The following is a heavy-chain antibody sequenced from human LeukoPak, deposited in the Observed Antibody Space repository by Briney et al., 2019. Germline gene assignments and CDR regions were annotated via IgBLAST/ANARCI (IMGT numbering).Heavy chain of an antibody. J-gene: IGHJ4*02. D-gene: IGHD5-12*01. CDR1: GGYISSGGYY. CDR3: ARGPRVRSGYDWDPDY. CDR2: IYHSGST. V-gene: IGHV4-30-2*01. Sequence: KPSETLSLTCTVSGGYISSGGYYWSWIRQPPGKGLEWIGYIYHSGSTYYNPSLKSRVTISVDTSKNQFSLKLSSVTAADTAVYYCARGPRVRSGYDWDPDYWGQGTLVTVSS.